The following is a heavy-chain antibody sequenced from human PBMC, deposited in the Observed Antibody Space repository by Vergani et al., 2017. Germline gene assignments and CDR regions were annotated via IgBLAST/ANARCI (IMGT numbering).Heavy chain of an antibody. CDR2: IYYSGST. D-gene: IGHD6-13*01. CDR1: GGSISSYY. CDR3: ARDSGYSSSWGNWFDP. J-gene: IGHJ5*02. V-gene: IGHV4-59*01. Sequence: QVQLQESGPGLVKPSETLSLTCTVSGGSISSYYWSWIRQPPGKGLDWIGYIYYSGSTNYNPSLKSRVTISVDTSKNQFSLKLSSVTAADTAVYYCARDSGYSSSWGNWFDPWGQGTLVTVSS.